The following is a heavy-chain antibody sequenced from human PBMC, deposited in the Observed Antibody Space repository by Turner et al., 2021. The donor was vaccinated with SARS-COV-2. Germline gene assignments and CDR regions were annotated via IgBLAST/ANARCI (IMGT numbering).Heavy chain of an antibody. CDR2: IWYAGSYK. D-gene: IGHD1-7*01. CDR1: GFTFSSYG. CDR3: ARDGGTGTTFPFFDY. V-gene: IGHV3-33*01. Sequence: QVQLLESGGGVVQPGRSLRPPCAASGFTFSSYGMHWVRQAPGKGLEWVAVIWYAGSYKYYADSVKGRFTISRDNSKNTLYLQMNSLRAEDTALYYCARDGGTGTTFPFFDYWGQGTLVTVSS. J-gene: IGHJ4*02.